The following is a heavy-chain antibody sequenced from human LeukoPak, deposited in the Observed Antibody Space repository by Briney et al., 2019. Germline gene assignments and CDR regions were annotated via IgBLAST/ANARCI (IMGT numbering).Heavy chain of an antibody. CDR1: GFTVSSNY. D-gene: IGHD3-3*01. V-gene: IGHV3-53*01. J-gene: IGHJ5*02. CDR3: AKVGDFWSGPPFDP. CDR2: IYSGGST. Sequence: PGGSLRLSCAASGFTVSSNYMSWVRQAPGKGLEWVSVIYSGGSTYYADSVKGRFTISRDNSKNTLYLQMNSLRAEDTAVYYCAKVGDFWSGPPFDPWGQGTLVTASS.